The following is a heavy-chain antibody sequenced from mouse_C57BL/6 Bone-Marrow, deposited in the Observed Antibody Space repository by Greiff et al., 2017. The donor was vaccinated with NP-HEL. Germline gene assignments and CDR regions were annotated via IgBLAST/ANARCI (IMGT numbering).Heavy chain of an antibody. Sequence: QVQLQQSGPGLVAPSQSLSITCTVSGFSLTSYAISWVRQPPGKGLEWLGVIWTGGGTNYNSALKSRLSISKDNSKSQVFLKMNSLQTDDTARYYCARNPITTVVASYYFDYWGQGTTLTVSS. CDR2: IWTGGGT. D-gene: IGHD1-1*01. CDR3: ARNPITTVVASYYFDY. V-gene: IGHV2-9-1*01. CDR1: GFSLTSYA. J-gene: IGHJ2*01.